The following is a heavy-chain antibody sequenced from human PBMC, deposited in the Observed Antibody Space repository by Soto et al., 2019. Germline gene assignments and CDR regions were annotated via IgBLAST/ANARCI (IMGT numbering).Heavy chain of an antibody. J-gene: IGHJ4*02. D-gene: IGHD3-16*01. CDR2: INGDGSKT. V-gene: IGHV3-74*01. Sequence: EVQLVESGGGLVQPGGSLRLSCVASGFTFSSSWMHWVRQVPGKGPVWVSLINGDGSKTGYADSVKGRFTVSRDNARDTLYLHMHSPRAEDTAVYDCARADGDWGQGALVTVSS. CDR1: GFTFSSSW. CDR3: ARADGD.